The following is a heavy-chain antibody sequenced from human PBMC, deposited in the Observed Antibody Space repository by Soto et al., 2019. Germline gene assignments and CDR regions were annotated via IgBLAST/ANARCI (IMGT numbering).Heavy chain of an antibody. Sequence: QVQLVESGGGVVQPGRSLRLSCAASGFTFSSYGMHWVRQAPGKGLEWVAVISYDGSNKYYADSVKGRFTISRDNSKNQLYLQMNSLSAEDTAVYYCAKDGCVVAAAGNACDYRGQGTLVTVSS. D-gene: IGHD6-13*01. CDR1: GFTFSSYG. V-gene: IGHV3-30*18. CDR2: ISYDGSNK. CDR3: AKDGCVVAAAGNACDY. J-gene: IGHJ4*02.